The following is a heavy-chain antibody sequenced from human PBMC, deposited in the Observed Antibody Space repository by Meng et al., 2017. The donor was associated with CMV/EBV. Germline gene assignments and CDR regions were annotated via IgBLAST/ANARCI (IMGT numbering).Heavy chain of an antibody. CDR2: ISYDGSNK. CDR3: TSFPRFIYYGMDV. Sequence: GGSLRLSCAASGFTFSSYAMHWVRQAPGKGLEWVAVISYDGSNKYYADPVKGRFTISRDNSKNTLYLQMNSLRAEDTAVYYCTSFPRFIYYGMDVWGQGTTVTVSS. J-gene: IGHJ6*02. CDR1: GFTFSSYA. V-gene: IGHV3-30-3*01. D-gene: IGHD3-10*01.